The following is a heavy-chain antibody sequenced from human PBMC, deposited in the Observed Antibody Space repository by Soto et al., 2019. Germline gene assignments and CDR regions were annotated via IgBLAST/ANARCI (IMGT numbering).Heavy chain of an antibody. CDR3: TTEAYDNSGSLAFDI. J-gene: IGHJ3*02. D-gene: IGHD3-22*01. CDR1: GVSITNYY. V-gene: IGHV4-59*08. CDR2: IFHTGTT. Sequence: SETLSLTCTVSGVSITNYYYSWIRQPPGKGLEWIGYIFHTGTTSYNPSLKSRVTLSVDTSQSQFSLKLNSVTAADTAVYYCTTEAYDNSGSLAFDIWGPGTLVT.